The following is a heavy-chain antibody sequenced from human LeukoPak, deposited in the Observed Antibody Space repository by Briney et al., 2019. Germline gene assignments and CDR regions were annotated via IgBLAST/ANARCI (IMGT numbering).Heavy chain of an antibody. Sequence: QPGGSLRLSCAASGFTFSSYAIHWVRQAPGKGLEWVALISYDGSNKYYADSVKGRFTISRDKSKNTLYLQMNSLRAEDTAVYYCARARTSAYGDYWGQGTLVTVSS. D-gene: IGHD4-17*01. CDR3: ARARTSAYGDY. CDR1: GFTFSSYA. V-gene: IGHV3-30*04. CDR2: ISYDGSNK. J-gene: IGHJ4*02.